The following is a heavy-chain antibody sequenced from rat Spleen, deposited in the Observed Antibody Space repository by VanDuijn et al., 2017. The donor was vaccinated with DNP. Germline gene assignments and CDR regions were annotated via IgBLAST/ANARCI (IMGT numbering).Heavy chain of an antibody. V-gene: IGHV5-7*01. Sequence: EVQLVESGGGLVQPGRSLKLSCAASGFTFSDFNMAWVRQAPKKGLEWVATITYDGSSTYYRDSVKGRFTISRDNAKSTLYLQMNSLRSEDTATYYCARRGYYPLDYWGQGVMVTVSS. D-gene: IGHD1-12*03. CDR3: ARRGYYPLDY. CDR1: GFTFSDFN. J-gene: IGHJ2*01. CDR2: ITYDGSST.